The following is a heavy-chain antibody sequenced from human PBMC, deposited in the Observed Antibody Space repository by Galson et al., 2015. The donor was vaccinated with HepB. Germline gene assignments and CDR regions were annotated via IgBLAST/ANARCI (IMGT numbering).Heavy chain of an antibody. J-gene: IGHJ6*02. CDR1: GFTFSSYW. D-gene: IGHD3-3*01. V-gene: IGHV3-7*03. Sequence: SLRLSCAASGFTFSSYWMSWVRQAPGKGLEWVANIKQDGSEKYYVDSVKGRFTISRDNAKNSLYLQMNSLRAEDTAVYYCARDPLRPIFGVVTSLWYYYYGMDVWGQGTTVTVSS. CDR3: ARDPLRPIFGVVTSLWYYYYGMDV. CDR2: IKQDGSEK.